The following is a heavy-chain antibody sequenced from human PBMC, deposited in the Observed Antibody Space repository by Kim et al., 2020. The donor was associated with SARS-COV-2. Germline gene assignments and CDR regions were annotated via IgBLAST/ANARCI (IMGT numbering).Heavy chain of an antibody. V-gene: IGHV3-9*01. CDR3: AREQIKWLPTHWGNAFDI. D-gene: IGHD3-22*01. J-gene: IGHJ3*02. CDR1: GFTFGDYA. Sequence: GGSLRLSCAASGFTFGDYAMHWVRQAPGKGLEWVSGISWNSGSIGYADSVKGRFTISRDNAKNSLYLQMNSLRAEDTALYYCAREQIKWLPTHWGNAFDIWGQGTMVTVSS. CDR2: ISWNSGSI.